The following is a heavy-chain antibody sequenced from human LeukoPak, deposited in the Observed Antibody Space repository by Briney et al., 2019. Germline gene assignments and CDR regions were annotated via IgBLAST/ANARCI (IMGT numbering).Heavy chain of an antibody. D-gene: IGHD6-13*01. V-gene: IGHV3-30-3*01. J-gene: IGHJ1*01. Sequence: PGRSLRLSCAASGFTFSSYAMHWVRQAPGKGLEWVAVISYDGSNKYYADSVKGRFTISRDNSKNTLYLQMNSLRAEDTAVYYCARDHEPGYSSSPEYFQHWGQGTLVTVSS. CDR1: GFTFSSYA. CDR2: ISYDGSNK. CDR3: ARDHEPGYSSSPEYFQH.